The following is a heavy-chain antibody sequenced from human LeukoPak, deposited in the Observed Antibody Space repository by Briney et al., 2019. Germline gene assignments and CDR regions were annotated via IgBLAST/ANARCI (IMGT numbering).Heavy chain of an antibody. D-gene: IGHD1-14*01. CDR3: CGTRGDL. Sequence: GGSLRLSCEASGFTFRKVWMSWVRQAPGKGLEWVVRIKSKSDDGTTDYAPPVSGRFTISRDDSKSTVYLQMDSLRSEDTAVYYCCGTRGDLWGQGTLVTVSS. CDR1: GFTFRKVW. V-gene: IGHV3-15*01. CDR2: IKSKSDDGTT. J-gene: IGHJ5*02.